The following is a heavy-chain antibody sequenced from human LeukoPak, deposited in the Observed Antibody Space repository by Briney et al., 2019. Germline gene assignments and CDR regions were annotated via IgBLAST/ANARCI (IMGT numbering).Heavy chain of an antibody. Sequence: GGSLRLSCAASGFTFDDYGMSWVRQAPGKGLEWVSGINWNGGSTGYADSVKGRFTISRDNAKNSLYLQMNSLRAEDTALYYCARSRSTINELWFGEFYYFDHWGQGTLVTVSS. D-gene: IGHD3-10*01. CDR1: GFTFDDYG. CDR3: ARSRSTINELWFGEFYYFDH. J-gene: IGHJ4*02. CDR2: INWNGGST. V-gene: IGHV3-20*04.